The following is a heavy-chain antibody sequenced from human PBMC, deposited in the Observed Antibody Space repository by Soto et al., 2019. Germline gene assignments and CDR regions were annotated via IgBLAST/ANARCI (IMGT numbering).Heavy chain of an antibody. J-gene: IGHJ4*02. CDR1: GFTVIRNY. V-gene: IGHV3-66*01. Sequence: PGGSLRLSCAASGFTVIRNYMSWVLQAPWKGLEWVSVIYAGGNTHYADSVEGRFTISRDNSNNMLYLQMNSLRAEDTAVYYCVREKVTLIVGFYYFDYWGQGTRVTVSS. CDR2: IYAGGNT. CDR3: VREKVTLIVGFYYFDY. D-gene: IGHD3-22*01.